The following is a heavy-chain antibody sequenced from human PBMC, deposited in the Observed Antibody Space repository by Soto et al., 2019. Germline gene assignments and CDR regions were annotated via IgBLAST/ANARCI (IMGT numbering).Heavy chain of an antibody. D-gene: IGHD3-10*01. Sequence: SETLSLTGTVSGGSISSSSYYWGWILQPPGKGLEWIGSIYYSGSTYYNPSLKSRVTISVDTSKNQFSLKLSSVTAADTAVYYCARHRGPMVRGVITNWFDPWGQGTLVTVSS. CDR3: ARHRGPMVRGVITNWFDP. CDR2: IYYSGST. CDR1: GGSISSSSYY. V-gene: IGHV4-39*01. J-gene: IGHJ5*02.